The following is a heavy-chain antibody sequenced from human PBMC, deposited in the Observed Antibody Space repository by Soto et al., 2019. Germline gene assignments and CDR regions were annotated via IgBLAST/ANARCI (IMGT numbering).Heavy chain of an antibody. D-gene: IGHD5-12*01. CDR3: AKGLVPVVATWKFDF. Sequence: EVQLLESGGGLVQPGGSLRLSCAASGFTFSSYAMSWVRQAPGKGLEWVSAISGSGGSTYYADSVKGRFTISRDNSKHTLYLQMDSLRAEDTAVYYCAKGLVPVVATWKFDFWGQGTLVTVSS. CDR2: ISGSGGST. J-gene: IGHJ4*02. CDR1: GFTFSSYA. V-gene: IGHV3-23*01.